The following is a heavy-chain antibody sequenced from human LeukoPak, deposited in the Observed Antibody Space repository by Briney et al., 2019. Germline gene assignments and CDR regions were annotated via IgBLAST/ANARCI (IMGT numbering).Heavy chain of an antibody. CDR3: ARHFDRDGYKSNAFDI. V-gene: IGHV4-39*01. CDR2: MYYSGST. Sequence: PSETLSLTCTVSGGSFSSSSYYWGWIRQPPGKGLEWIGSMYYSGSTYNNASLRSRVTISVDTSKNQFSLKLSSVTAADTAVYYCARHFDRDGYKSNAFDIWGQGTMVTVSS. CDR1: GGSFSSSSYY. D-gene: IGHD5-24*01. J-gene: IGHJ3*02.